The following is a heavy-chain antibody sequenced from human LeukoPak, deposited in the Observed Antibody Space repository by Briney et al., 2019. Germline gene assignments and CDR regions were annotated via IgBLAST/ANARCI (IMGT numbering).Heavy chain of an antibody. CDR1: GFTFSSYW. Sequence: GGSLRLSCAASGFTFSSYWMHWVRQAPGKGLEWVSAISGSGGSTYYADSVKGRFTISRDNSKNTLYLQMNSLRAEDTAVYYCALTAMVIHFDYWGQGTLVTVSS. J-gene: IGHJ4*02. CDR3: ALTAMVIHFDY. D-gene: IGHD5-18*01. V-gene: IGHV3-23*01. CDR2: ISGSGGST.